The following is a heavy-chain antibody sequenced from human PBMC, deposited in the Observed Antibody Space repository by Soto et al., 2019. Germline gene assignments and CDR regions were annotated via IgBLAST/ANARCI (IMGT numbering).Heavy chain of an antibody. CDR3: ARDLGGWPDY. V-gene: IGHV1-3*01. J-gene: IGHJ4*02. Sequence: ASVTVSCQASGSTFTSYAMHWVRQAPGQRLEWMGWINAGNGNTKYSQKFQGRVTVTKDTSASTAYMELSSLRSEDTAVYYCARDLGGWPDYWGQGTLVTVSS. CDR2: INAGNGNT. D-gene: IGHD2-15*01. CDR1: GSTFTSYA.